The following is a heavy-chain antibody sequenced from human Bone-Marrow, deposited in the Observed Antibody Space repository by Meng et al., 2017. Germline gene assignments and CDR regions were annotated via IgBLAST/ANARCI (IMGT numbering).Heavy chain of an antibody. Sequence: GESLKISCAASGFTFSSYWMSWVRQAPGKGLEWVANIKQDGSEKYYVDSVKGRFTISRDNAKNSLYLQMNSLRAEDTAVYYCARAPRFTIFGVVRTAYYFDYWGQGTLVTVSS. J-gene: IGHJ4*02. D-gene: IGHD3-3*01. CDR1: GFTFSSYW. CDR3: ARAPRFTIFGVVRTAYYFDY. CDR2: IKQDGSEK. V-gene: IGHV3-7*01.